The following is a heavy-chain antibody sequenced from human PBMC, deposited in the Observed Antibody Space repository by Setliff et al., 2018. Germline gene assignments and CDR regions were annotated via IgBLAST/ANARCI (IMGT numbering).Heavy chain of an antibody. CDR2: IIPIFGTA. V-gene: IGHV1-69*13. CDR3: ARDHGGSYHYYYYYMDV. J-gene: IGHJ6*03. D-gene: IGHD1-26*01. Sequence: SVKVSCKASGGTFSSYAISWVRQAPGQGLEWMGGIIPIFGTANYAQKFQGGVTITADESTSTAYMELSSLRSEDTAVYYCARDHGGSYHYYYYYMDVWGKGTTVTVSS. CDR1: GGTFSSYA.